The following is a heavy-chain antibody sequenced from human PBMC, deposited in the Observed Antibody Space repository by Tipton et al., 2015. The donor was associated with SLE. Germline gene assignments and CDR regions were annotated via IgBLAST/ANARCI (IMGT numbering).Heavy chain of an antibody. CDR1: GGSISNSVYY. CDR2: VYYTGST. V-gene: IGHV4-39*01. D-gene: IGHD3-10*01. CDR3: ARPDTLVQDAFDV. J-gene: IGHJ3*01. Sequence: TLSLTCTVSGGSISNSVYYWGWLRPPPGKTLEWIGSVYYTGSTYSNLSLKSRITMSVDTSKNQFSLKLTSVTAADTAVYYCARPDTLVQDAFDVWGQGTMVTVSS.